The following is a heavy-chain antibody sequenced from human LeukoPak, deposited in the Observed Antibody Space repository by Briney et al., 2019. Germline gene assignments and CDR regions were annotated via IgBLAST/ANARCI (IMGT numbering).Heavy chain of an antibody. CDR3: ARDPFLLGFFDY. CDR2: IYYSGSN. CDR1: GGSISSGGYY. Sequence: SQTLSLTCTVSGGSISSGGYYWSWIRQHPGKGLEWIGYIYYSGSNYYNPSLKSRVTISVDKSKNQFSLKLSSVTAADTAVYYCARDPFLLGFFDYWGQGTLVTVSS. D-gene: IGHD3-22*01. V-gene: IGHV4-31*03. J-gene: IGHJ4*02.